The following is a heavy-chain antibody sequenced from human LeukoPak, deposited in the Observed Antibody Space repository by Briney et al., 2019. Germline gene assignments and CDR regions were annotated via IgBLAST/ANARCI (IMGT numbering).Heavy chain of an antibody. CDR2: ISAYKGNT. CDR1: GYTFSTYG. V-gene: IGHV1-18*01. Sequence: ASVKVSCKASGYTFSTYGISWVRQAPGQGLEWMGWISAYKGNTYYAQKLQGRVTMTTDTCTSTAYMELRSLRSDDTAIYYCARDLYYYGSGSYYDVFDVWGQGTMVTVSS. J-gene: IGHJ3*01. CDR3: ARDLYYYGSGSYYDVFDV. D-gene: IGHD3-10*01.